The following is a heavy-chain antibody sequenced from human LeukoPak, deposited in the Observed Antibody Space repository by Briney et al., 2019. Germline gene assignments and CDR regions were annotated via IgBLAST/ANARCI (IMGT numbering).Heavy chain of an antibody. J-gene: IGHJ6*03. D-gene: IGHD6-13*01. CDR1: GFTFSSYS. CDR2: ISSSSSYI. CDR3: ARDWGAAAVPHYYYYMDV. V-gene: IGHV3-21*01. Sequence: GGSLRLSCAASGFTFSSYSMNWVRQAPGKGLDWVSSISSSSSYIYYADSVKGRFTISRDNAKNSLYLQMNSLRAEDTAVYYCARDWGAAAVPHYYYYMDVWGKGTTVTVSS.